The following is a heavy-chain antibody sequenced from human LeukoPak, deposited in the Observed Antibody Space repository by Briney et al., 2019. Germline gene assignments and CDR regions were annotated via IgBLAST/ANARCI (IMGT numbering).Heavy chain of an antibody. V-gene: IGHV3-30*02. CDR2: IYYDGSNI. D-gene: IGHD3-10*01. J-gene: IGHJ4*02. Sequence: PGGSLRLSCAASEFTFTTYGMHWVRQAPGKGLEWVAFIYYDGSNIYYADSVKGRFTISRDNSKNTLYLQMNSLRAEDTAVYYCAKDKNPRIYYGSGSYYRRNYFDYWGQGTLVTVSS. CDR1: EFTFTTYG. CDR3: AKDKNPRIYYGSGSYYRRNYFDY.